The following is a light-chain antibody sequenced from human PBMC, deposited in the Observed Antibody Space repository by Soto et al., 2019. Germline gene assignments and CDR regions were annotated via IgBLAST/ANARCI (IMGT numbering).Light chain of an antibody. J-gene: IGKJ1*01. CDR1: QSVSSSY. CDR3: QHYYYWPPWT. Sequence: EIVLTQSPGTLPLSPGERATLSCRASQSVSSSYLAWSQQRTGQAPRLLIYETSSRATGIPDRFSGSGSGTEFTLTISSLQSEDFAVYYCQHYYYWPPWTFGQGTKVDIK. V-gene: IGKV3-20*01. CDR2: ETS.